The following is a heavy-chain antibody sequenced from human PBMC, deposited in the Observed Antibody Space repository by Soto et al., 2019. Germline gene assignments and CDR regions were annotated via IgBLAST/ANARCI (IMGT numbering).Heavy chain of an antibody. V-gene: IGHV1-18*01. J-gene: IGHJ6*02. D-gene: IGHD3-16*01. CDR1: GYIFVNYG. Sequence: QVQLVQSGDEVKKPGASVKVSCKASGYIFVNYGIAWVRQAPGQGLEWMGWISPYTGNTHSASKVQGRLTMTTDTSTRTAYMDLGSMTSDDPAVYYCVMVDNYVTPTPQDVWGQGTTVNVSS. CDR2: ISPYTGNT. CDR3: VMVDNYVTPTPQDV.